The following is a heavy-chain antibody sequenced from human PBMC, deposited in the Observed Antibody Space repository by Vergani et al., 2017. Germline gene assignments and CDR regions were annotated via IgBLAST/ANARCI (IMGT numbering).Heavy chain of an antibody. V-gene: IGHV3-30*02. Sequence: QVQLVESAGGVVQPGGSLRLSCAASGFTFSNFGMHWIRQAPGKGLEWLAYIGKDGINTRYSDTVKGRFTVYRDNSKDILYLQMNRLRSEHTSLYYCAKYLRDSTDRLPDAWGPGTLVIVSS. CDR2: IGKDGINT. CDR1: GFTFSNFG. J-gene: IGHJ5*02. CDR3: AKYLRDSTDRLPDA. D-gene: IGHD2-21*02.